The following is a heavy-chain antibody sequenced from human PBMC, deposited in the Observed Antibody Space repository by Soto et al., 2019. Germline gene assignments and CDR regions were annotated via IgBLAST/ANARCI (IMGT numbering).Heavy chain of an antibody. CDR1: GFTFNIYW. V-gene: IGHV3-74*01. CDR2: IDNDGSAT. D-gene: IGHD1-1*01. J-gene: IGHJ4*02. CDR3: ARDNWNSY. Sequence: VQLGECGGGLVQPGGSLRLSCVASGFTFNIYWMHWVRQAPGKGLEWVSRIDNDGSATTYADSVKGRFTISRDNAKNTLFLQMNTLRVDDTAVYYCARDNWNSYWGQGTLVTVSS.